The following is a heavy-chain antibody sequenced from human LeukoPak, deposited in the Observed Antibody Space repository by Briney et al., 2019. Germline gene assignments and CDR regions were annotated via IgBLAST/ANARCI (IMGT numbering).Heavy chain of an antibody. D-gene: IGHD3-3*01. V-gene: IGHV4-59*12. J-gene: IGHJ5*02. Sequence: SETLSLTCTVSAGSFNSYYWSWIRQPPGKGLEWIGYIDYSGSTTYNPSLKSRLTISVDTSKNQFSLKLSSVTAADTAVYYCARGYDFWSGSWFDPWGQGTLVTVSS. CDR3: ARGYDFWSGSWFDP. CDR1: AGSFNSYY. CDR2: IDYSGST.